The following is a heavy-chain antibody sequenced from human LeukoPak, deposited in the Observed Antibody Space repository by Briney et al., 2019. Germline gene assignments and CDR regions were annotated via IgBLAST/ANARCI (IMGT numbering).Heavy chain of an antibody. CDR2: IYYSGST. D-gene: IGHD1-26*01. J-gene: IGHJ4*02. Sequence: SETLSLTCTVFGGSISSYYWSWIRQPPGKGLEWIAYIYYSGSTNYNPSLKSRVTVSLDTSKNQFSLKLTSVTAADTAVYYCARGSGSANPFPFDYWGQGTLVTVSS. V-gene: IGHV4-59*01. CDR3: ARGSGSANPFPFDY. CDR1: GGSISSYY.